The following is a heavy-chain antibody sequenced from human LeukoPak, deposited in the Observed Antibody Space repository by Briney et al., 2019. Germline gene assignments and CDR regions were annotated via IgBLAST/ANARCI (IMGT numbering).Heavy chain of an antibody. CDR3: ARQMNYYDSSGYYY. CDR1: GFTVSGNY. D-gene: IGHD3-22*01. J-gene: IGHJ4*02. CDR2: IYSDDTT. Sequence: GGSLRLSCAVSGFTVSGNYMSWIRQAPGKGLEWVSLIYSDDTTLYADSVKGRFTISRDISKNTLYLQMSSLRAEDTAVYYCARQMNYYDSSGYYYWGQGTLVTVSS. V-gene: IGHV3-53*01.